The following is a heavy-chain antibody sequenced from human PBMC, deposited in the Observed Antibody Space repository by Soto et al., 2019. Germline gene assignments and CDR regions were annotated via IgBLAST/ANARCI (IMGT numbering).Heavy chain of an antibody. J-gene: IGHJ4*02. CDR1: GFTFSSYA. CDR3: ARAERGGYSYGKHFDY. Sequence: GGSLRLSCAASGFTFSSYAMHWVRQAPGKGLEYVSAISSNGGSTYYANSVKGRFTISRDNSKNTLYLQMGSLRAEDMAVYYCARAERGGYSYGKHFDYWGQGTLVTVSS. CDR2: ISSNGGST. V-gene: IGHV3-64*01. D-gene: IGHD5-18*01.